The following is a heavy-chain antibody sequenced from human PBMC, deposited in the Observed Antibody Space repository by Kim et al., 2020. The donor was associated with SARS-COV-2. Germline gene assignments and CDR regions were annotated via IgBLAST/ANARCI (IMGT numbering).Heavy chain of an antibody. CDR3: ATAYALWSASAAAGPDYYYYYGMDV. V-gene: IGHV1-24*01. D-gene: IGHD6-13*01. CDR2: FDPEDGET. J-gene: IGHJ6*02. CDR1: GYTLTELS. Sequence: ASVKVSCKVSGYTLTELSMHWVRQAPGKGLEWMGGFDPEDGETIYAQKFQGRVTMTEDTSTDTAYMELSSLRSEDTAVYYCATAYALWSASAAAGPDYYYYYGMDVWGQGTTVTVSS.